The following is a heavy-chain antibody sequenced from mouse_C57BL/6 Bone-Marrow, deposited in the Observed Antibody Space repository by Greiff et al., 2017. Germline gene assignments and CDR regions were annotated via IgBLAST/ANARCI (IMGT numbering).Heavy chain of an antibody. CDR1: GYTFTSYG. CDR3: ARGKGGWSRFAY. V-gene: IGHV1-81*01. D-gene: IGHD1-1*02. CDR2: IYPRSGNT. J-gene: IGHJ3*01. Sequence: QVHVKQSGAELARPGASVKLSCKASGYTFTSYGISWVKQRTGQGLEWIGEIYPRSGNTYYNEKFKGKATLTADKSSSTAYMELRSLTSEDSAVYFCARGKGGWSRFAYWGQGTLVTVSA.